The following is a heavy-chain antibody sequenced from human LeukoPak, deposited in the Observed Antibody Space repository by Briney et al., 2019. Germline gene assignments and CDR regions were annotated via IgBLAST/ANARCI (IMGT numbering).Heavy chain of an antibody. CDR3: ARGHRRYCSGGSCYPAGFDY. V-gene: IGHV4-34*01. J-gene: IGHJ4*02. D-gene: IGHD2-15*01. Sequence: SETLSLTCAVYGGSFSGYYWSWIRRPPGKGLEWIGEINHSGSTNYNPSLKSRVTISVDTSKNQFSLKLSSVTAADTAVYYCARGHRRYCSGGSCYPAGFDYWGQGTLVTVSS. CDR1: GGSFSGYY. CDR2: INHSGST.